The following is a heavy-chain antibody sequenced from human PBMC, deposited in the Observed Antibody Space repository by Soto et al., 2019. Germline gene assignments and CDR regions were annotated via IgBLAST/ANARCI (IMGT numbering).Heavy chain of an antibody. CDR2: IYSGGST. D-gene: IGHD1-20*01. CDR3: ARDGVHNWNDVNLGAFDI. V-gene: IGHV3-53*04. Sequence: GGSLRLSCAASGFTVSSNYMSWVRQAPGKGLEWVSVIYSGGSTYYADSVKGRFTISRHNSKNTLYLQMNSLRAEDTAVYYCARDGVHNWNDVNLGAFDIWGQGTMVTVSS. CDR1: GFTVSSNY. J-gene: IGHJ3*02.